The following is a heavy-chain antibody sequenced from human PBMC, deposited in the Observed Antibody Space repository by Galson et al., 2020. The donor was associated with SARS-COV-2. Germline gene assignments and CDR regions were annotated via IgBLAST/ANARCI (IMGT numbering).Heavy chain of an antibody. Sequence: SVKVPCKASVCTFSSHAISWVRLATGQGLEWMGGIIPIFGTANYAQKFQGRVTITAEEPTSTAYMELSSPRSEDTDVYYCACARDIVVVVAATQDAVDIWGKGTMVTVSS. D-gene: IGHD2-15*01. CDR3: ACARDIVVVVAATQDAVDI. J-gene: IGHJ3*02. V-gene: IGHV1-69*13. CDR1: VCTFSSHA. CDR2: IIPIFGTA.